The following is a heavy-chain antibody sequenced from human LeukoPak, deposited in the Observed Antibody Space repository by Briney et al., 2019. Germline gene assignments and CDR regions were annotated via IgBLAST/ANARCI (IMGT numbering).Heavy chain of an antibody. Sequence: GGSLRLSCAASGLTVSNSYMSWVCQAPGRGLECVSVIYGGGSTSYADSVQGRFTISRDPSKNTLYLQKTSLRGEDTAVYYRARRLAAAGEWRYWGQGTLVTVSS. D-gene: IGHD6-13*01. CDR3: ARRLAAAGEWRY. J-gene: IGHJ4*02. V-gene: IGHV3-53*01. CDR1: GLTVSNSY. CDR2: IYGGGST.